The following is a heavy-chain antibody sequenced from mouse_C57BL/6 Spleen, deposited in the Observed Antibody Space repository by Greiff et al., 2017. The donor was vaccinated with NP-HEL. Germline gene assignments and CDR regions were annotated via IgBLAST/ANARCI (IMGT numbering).Heavy chain of an antibody. CDR1: GYTFTDHT. CDR3: ARQGHYYGSSYFAY. CDR2: IYPRDGST. V-gene: IGHV1-78*01. Sequence: VKLLESDAELVKPGASVKISCKVSGYTFTDHTIHWMKQRPEQGLEWIGYIYPRDGSTTYNEKFKGKATLTADKSSSTAYMQLNSLTSEDAAVYFCARQGHYYGSSYFAYWGQGTLVTVSA. J-gene: IGHJ3*01. D-gene: IGHD1-1*01.